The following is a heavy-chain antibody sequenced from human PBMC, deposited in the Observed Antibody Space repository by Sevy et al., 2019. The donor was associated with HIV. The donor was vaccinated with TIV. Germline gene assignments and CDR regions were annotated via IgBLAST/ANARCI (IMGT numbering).Heavy chain of an antibody. CDR2: INPNSGGT. J-gene: IGHJ3*02. V-gene: IGHV1-2*02. Sequence: ASVKVSCKASGYTFTGYYMHWVRQAPGQGLEWMGWINPNSGGTNYAQKFQGRVTMTRDTSISTAYMELSRLRSDDTAVYYCARERSGYYITAFDIWGPGTMVTVSS. CDR3: ARERSGYYITAFDI. D-gene: IGHD3-3*01. CDR1: GYTFTGYY.